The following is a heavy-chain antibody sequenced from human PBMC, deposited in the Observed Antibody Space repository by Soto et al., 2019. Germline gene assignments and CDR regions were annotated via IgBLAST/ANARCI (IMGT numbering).Heavy chain of an antibody. Sequence: QMQLVQSGPEVKKPGTSVKVSCKASGFTFTSSAMQWVRQARGQRLEWIGWIVVGSGNTNYAQKFQERVTITRDMSTSTGYMELSSLRSEDTAVYYCAADRSAAAGTSFYYYYYGMDVWGQGTTVTVSS. CDR3: AADRSAAAGTSFYYYYYGMDV. CDR2: IVVGSGNT. J-gene: IGHJ6*02. D-gene: IGHD6-13*01. V-gene: IGHV1-58*02. CDR1: GFTFTSSA.